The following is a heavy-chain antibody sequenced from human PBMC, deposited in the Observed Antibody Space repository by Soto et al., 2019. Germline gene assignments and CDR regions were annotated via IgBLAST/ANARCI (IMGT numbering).Heavy chain of an antibody. D-gene: IGHD3-3*01. CDR1: GGSISGYY. CDR2: IYYSGST. V-gene: IGHV4-59*08. Sequence: PSETLSLTCTVSGGSISGYYWSWIRQPPGKGLEWIGYIYYSGSTNYNPSLKSRVTISVDTSKNQFSLKLSSVTAADTAVYYCARSYYDFWRMGLLNYYGMDVWGQGTTVTAP. J-gene: IGHJ6*02. CDR3: ARSYYDFWRMGLLNYYGMDV.